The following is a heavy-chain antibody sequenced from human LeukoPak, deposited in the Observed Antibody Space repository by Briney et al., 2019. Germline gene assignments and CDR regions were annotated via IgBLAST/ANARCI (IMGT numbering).Heavy chain of an antibody. CDR3: LRVTDPRYNGFDP. D-gene: IGHD2-21*02. V-gene: IGHV4-4*07. CDR1: GGSISGYF. J-gene: IGHJ5*02. CDR2: IHTSGST. Sequence: SETLSLTCTVSGGSISGYFWTWIRQPAGQGPEGIGRIHTSGSTNYNSPLKCRVNMSVDTSKNQFSLTLSSVTAADTAVYYCLRVTDPRYNGFDPWGQGTLVTVSS.